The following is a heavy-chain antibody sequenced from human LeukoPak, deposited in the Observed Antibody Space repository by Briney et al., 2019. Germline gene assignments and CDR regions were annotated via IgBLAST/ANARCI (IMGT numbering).Heavy chain of an antibody. CDR1: GFTFTSYA. J-gene: IGHJ4*02. CDR3: AKLNSGSIYFDY. V-gene: IGHV3-23*01. D-gene: IGHD1-26*01. CDR2: VSGSGDGT. Sequence: PGGSLRLSCAASGFTFTSYAMSWVRQTPGKGLEWVSSVSGSGDGTYYAHSVKGRFTISRDYANNSLFLQMNSLRAEDTAMYYCAKLNSGSIYFDYWGQGTLVTVSS.